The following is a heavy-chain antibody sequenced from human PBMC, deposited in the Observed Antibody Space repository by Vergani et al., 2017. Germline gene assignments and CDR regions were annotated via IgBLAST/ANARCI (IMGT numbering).Heavy chain of an antibody. CDR1: GGTFSSYA. CDR3: ARDDYGDYDTVGYFDY. V-gene: IGHV1-69*06. Sequence: QVQLVQSGAEVKKPGSSVKVSCKASGGTFSSYAISWVRQAPGQGLEWMGGIIPSFGTANYAQKCQGRVTITADKSTRTAYMELSILISEDTAVYYWARDDYGDYDTVGYFDYWGQGALVTVSS. D-gene: IGHD4-17*01. CDR2: IIPSFGTA. J-gene: IGHJ4*02.